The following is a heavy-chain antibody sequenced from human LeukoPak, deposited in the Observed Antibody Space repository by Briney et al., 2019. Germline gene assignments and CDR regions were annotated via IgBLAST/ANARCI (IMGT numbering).Heavy chain of an antibody. CDR2: IYHSGST. J-gene: IGHJ4*02. D-gene: IGHD1-7*01. CDR3: ARAGGRTTLYFDY. Sequence: PSQTLSLTCAVSGGSISSSGYSWSWIRQPPGKGLEWIGYIYHSGSTYYNPSLKSRVTISVDRSKNQFSLKLSSVTAADTAVYYCARAGGRTTLYFDYWGQGTLVTVSS. CDR1: GGSISSSGYS. V-gene: IGHV4-30-2*01.